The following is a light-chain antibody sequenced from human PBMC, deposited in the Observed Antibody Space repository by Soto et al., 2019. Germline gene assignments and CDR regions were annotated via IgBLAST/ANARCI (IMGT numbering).Light chain of an antibody. CDR3: SSYAASNKFYFV. Sequence: QSVLTQPPSASGSPGQSVTISCTGTSSDVGGYNYVSWYQQYPGRAPKLMIYEVTKRPSGVPDRFSGSKSGNTASLTVSGLQAEDEADYYCSSYAASNKFYFVFGGGTTLPVL. J-gene: IGLJ3*02. CDR1: SSDVGGYNY. V-gene: IGLV2-8*01. CDR2: EVT.